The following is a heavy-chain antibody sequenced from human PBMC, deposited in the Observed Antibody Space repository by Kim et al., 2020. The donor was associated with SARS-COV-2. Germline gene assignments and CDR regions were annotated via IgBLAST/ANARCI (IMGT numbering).Heavy chain of an antibody. CDR1: GGTFSSYA. CDR3: AAGGDWDVGDYISWFDP. D-gene: IGHD4-17*01. J-gene: IGHJ5*02. V-gene: IGHV1-69*13. Sequence: SVKVSCKAAGGTFSSYAISWVRQAPGQGPEWMGRIIPMYPTPNYARKFQGRVTITADASTTTVYMELNSLRSEDTAVYYCAAGGDWDVGDYISWFDPWGQGTLVTVSS. CDR2: IIPMYPTP.